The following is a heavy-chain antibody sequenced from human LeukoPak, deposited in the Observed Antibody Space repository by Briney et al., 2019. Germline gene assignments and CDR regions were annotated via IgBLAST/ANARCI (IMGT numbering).Heavy chain of an antibody. D-gene: IGHD5-18*01. Sequence: PSETLSLTCTVSGGSLSSSSYYWGWLRQPPGKGLEWIGSIYYSGSTYYNPSLKSRVTISVDTSKNQFSLKLSSVTAADTAVYYCAREVRGYSYGYRPTELYWYIDVWGRGTLVTVSS. J-gene: IGHJ2*01. CDR3: AREVRGYSYGYRPTELYWYIDV. V-gene: IGHV4-39*07. CDR2: IYYSGST. CDR1: GGSLSSSSYY.